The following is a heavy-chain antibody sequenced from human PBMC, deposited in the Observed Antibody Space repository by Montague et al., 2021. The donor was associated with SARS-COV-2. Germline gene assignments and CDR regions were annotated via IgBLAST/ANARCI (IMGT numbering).Heavy chain of an antibody. V-gene: IGHV5-51*01. CDR3: ARRYSGYAMDY. D-gene: IGHD5-12*01. CDR1: GYSFTSYW. CDR2: IYPGDSGT. Sequence: KVSCRGSGYSFTSYWIGWVRQMPGKGLEWMGIIYPGDSGTRYSPSFQGQVTISADKSIRTAYLQWSSLKASDTAMYYCARRYSGYAMDYWGQGTLVTVSS. J-gene: IGHJ4*02.